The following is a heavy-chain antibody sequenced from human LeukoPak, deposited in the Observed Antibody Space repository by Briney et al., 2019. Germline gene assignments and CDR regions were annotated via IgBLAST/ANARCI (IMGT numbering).Heavy chain of an antibody. V-gene: IGHV3-23*01. CDR2: ISRSGGST. CDR1: GFTFSNYA. D-gene: IGHD6-13*01. CDR3: AKYVAGGTARWYYYYGMDV. J-gene: IGHJ6*02. Sequence: GGSLRLSCAASGFTFSNYAMTWVRQAPGKGLEWVSAISRSGGSTYYADSVKGRFTISRDNSNNTLYVQMNRLRAEDTAIYYCAKYVAGGTARWYYYYGMDVWGQGTTVTVSS.